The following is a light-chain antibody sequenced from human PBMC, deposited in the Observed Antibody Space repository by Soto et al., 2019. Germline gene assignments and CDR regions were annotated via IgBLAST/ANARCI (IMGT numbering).Light chain of an antibody. Sequence: QPVLTQSPSASASLGASVNLTCTLSSWQSNYAIAWHQQQSEKGPRYLMKLNSDGSHSKGDGIPDRFSGSSSGAERYLTISSLQSEDEADYYCQTWGSGIVVFGGGTKLTVL. CDR2: LNSDGSH. CDR3: QTWGSGIVV. V-gene: IGLV4-69*01. CDR1: SWQSNYA. J-gene: IGLJ2*01.